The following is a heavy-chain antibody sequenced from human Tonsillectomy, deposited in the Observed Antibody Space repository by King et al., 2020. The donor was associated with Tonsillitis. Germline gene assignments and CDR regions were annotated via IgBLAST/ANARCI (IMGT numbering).Heavy chain of an antibody. V-gene: IGHV4-39*01. CDR1: GGSFSSSSYY. Sequence: QLQESGPGLVKPSETLSLICTVSGGSFSSSSYYLGWIRQPPGKGLEWIGSIYYSGSTYYNPSLKTRVTISVDTSKNQFSLKVNSVTAADTAVYYCARHLGSGWPSYWYFDVWGRGTLVSVSS. D-gene: IGHD6-19*01. J-gene: IGHJ2*01. CDR2: IYYSGST. CDR3: ARHLGSGWPSYWYFDV.